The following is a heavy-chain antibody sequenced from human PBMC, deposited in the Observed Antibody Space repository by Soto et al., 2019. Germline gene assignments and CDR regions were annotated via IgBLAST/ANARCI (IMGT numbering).Heavy chain of an antibody. V-gene: IGHV3-30*18. CDR2: ISYDGSNK. J-gene: IGHJ6*02. Sequence: PGRSLRLSCAASGFSFSSYGMHWVRQAPGKGLEWVAVISYDGSNKYYADSVKGRFTISRYNSKNTLYLQMNSLRAEDTAVYYCAKDFQAYCGGDCYSGYYYGMDVWGQGTTVTASS. D-gene: IGHD2-21*02. CDR1: GFSFSSYG. CDR3: AKDFQAYCGGDCYSGYYYGMDV.